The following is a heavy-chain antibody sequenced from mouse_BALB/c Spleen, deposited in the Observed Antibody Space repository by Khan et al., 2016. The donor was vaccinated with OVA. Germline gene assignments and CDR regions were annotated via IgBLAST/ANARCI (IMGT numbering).Heavy chain of an antibody. V-gene: IGHV1S136*01. J-gene: IGHJ3*01. CDR2: INPHNDGT. Sequence: VQLQQSGPELVKPGASVKMSCKASGYTFTNYVTHWVKQKPGQGLEWIGYINPHNDGTRFHEKFKGKATLTSDKSSSTAYMELSSLTSADSAVFYCAREVSEWDFCVAYWGQGTLVTVSA. CDR1: GYTFTNYV. CDR3: AREVSEWDFCVAY. D-gene: IGHD4-1*01.